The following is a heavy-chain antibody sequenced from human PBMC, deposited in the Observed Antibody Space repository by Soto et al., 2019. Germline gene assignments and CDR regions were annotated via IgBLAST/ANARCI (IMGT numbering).Heavy chain of an antibody. Sequence: ASVKVSCKASGYTFTTYGITWVRQAPGQGPEWMGWISGYNGDAYYAEKVQGRVTLTTDTSTSTAYMELRSLRSDDTAVYYCERDRQHGSGSYWYYWGQGTQVTVSS. D-gene: IGHD3-10*01. J-gene: IGHJ4*02. CDR1: GYTFTTYG. CDR3: ERDRQHGSGSYWYY. CDR2: ISGYNGDA. V-gene: IGHV1-18*01.